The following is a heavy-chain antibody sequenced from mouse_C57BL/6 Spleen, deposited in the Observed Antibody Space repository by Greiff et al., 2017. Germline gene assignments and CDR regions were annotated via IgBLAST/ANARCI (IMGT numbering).Heavy chain of an antibody. D-gene: IGHD1-1*01. V-gene: IGHV5-4*01. J-gene: IGHJ4*01. CDR3: AREGYYGSRGVDY. CDR1: GFTFSSYA. Sequence: EVKLVESGGGLVKPGGSLKLSCAASGFTFSSYAMSWVRQTPEKRLEWVATISAGGSYTYYPDNVKGRFTISRDNAKNNLYLQMSHLKSEDTAMYYCAREGYYGSRGVDYWGQGTSVTVSS. CDR2: ISAGGSYT.